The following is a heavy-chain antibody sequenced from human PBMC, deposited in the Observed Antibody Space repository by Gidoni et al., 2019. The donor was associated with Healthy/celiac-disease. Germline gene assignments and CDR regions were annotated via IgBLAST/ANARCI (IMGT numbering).Heavy chain of an antibody. D-gene: IGHD3-22*01. V-gene: IGHV4-59*01. Sequence: QVQLQASGPGLVKPSETLSLTCTVSGCSISSYYWSWIRQPPGKGLEWIGYIYYSGSTNYNPSLKSRVTISVDTSKNQFSLKLSSVTAADTAVYYCAREHYYDSSGYYQNWFDPWGQGTLVTVSS. CDR1: GCSISSYY. CDR3: AREHYYDSSGYYQNWFDP. J-gene: IGHJ5*02. CDR2: IYYSGST.